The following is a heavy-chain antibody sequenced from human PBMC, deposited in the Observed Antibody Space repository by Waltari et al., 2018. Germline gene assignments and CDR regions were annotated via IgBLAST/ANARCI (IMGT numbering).Heavy chain of an antibody. J-gene: IGHJ6*02. D-gene: IGHD6-13*01. V-gene: IGHV3-23*01. CDR1: GFPFSTYT. CDR2: MSASGLI. Sequence: EAQLSESGGGLVQPGGSLRLSCAASGFPFSTYTMSWVRPAPGKGLEWVSVMSASGLIYYAESVKGRFSISRDNSKNTLYLQMNRLRDEDTAIYYCAKDEGARIAPTYGMDVWGQGTTVTVSS. CDR3: AKDEGARIAPTYGMDV.